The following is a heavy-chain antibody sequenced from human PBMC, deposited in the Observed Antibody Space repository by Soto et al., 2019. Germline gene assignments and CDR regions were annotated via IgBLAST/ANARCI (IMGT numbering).Heavy chain of an antibody. Sequence: QVQLVESGGGVVQPGGSLRLSCAGSGFTFSNSGMHWVRQAPGKGLEWVAVLAYDGSEKYYADSVKGRFTISRDNSKNTLYLQMNSLRVEDTAVYYCVRFFDYYGMDVWGLGTTVTVSS. J-gene: IGHJ6*02. D-gene: IGHD3-3*01. CDR2: LAYDGSEK. CDR1: GFTFSNSG. CDR3: VRFFDYYGMDV. V-gene: IGHV3-30*03.